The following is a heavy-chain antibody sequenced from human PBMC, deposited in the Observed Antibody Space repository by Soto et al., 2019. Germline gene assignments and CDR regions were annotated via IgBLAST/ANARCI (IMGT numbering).Heavy chain of an antibody. CDR3: ARDRITMVRGVINYYYYYMDV. V-gene: IGHV1-3*01. Sequence: ASVKVSCKASGYTFTSYAMHWVRQAPGQRLEWMGWINAGNGNTKYSQKFQGRVTITRDTSASTAYMELSSLRSEDTAVYYCARDRITMVRGVINYYYYYMDVWGKGTTVTVSS. CDR2: INAGNGNT. D-gene: IGHD3-10*01. J-gene: IGHJ6*03. CDR1: GYTFTSYA.